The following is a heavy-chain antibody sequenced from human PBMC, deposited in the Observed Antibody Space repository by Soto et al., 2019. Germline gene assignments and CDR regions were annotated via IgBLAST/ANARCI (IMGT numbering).Heavy chain of an antibody. D-gene: IGHD4-4*01. J-gene: IGHJ4*02. CDR1: GFTFSSYA. V-gene: IGHV3-23*01. CDR2: ISGSGGST. Sequence: EVQLLESGGGLVQPGGSLRLSCAASGFTFSSYAMSWVRQAPGKGLEWVSAISGSGGSTYYADSVKGRFTISRDNSKNTLYLQMNSLRAEDTAVYYCAFMGYSTSLQPDTTFDYWGQGTLVTVSS. CDR3: AFMGYSTSLQPDTTFDY.